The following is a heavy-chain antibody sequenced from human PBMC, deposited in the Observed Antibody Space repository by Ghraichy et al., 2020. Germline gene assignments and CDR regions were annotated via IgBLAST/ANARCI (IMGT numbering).Heavy chain of an antibody. CDR1: GASFTSHY. V-gene: IGHV4-59*11. CDR3: SRDNEGTA. Sequence: SETLSLTCTVSGASFTSHYWSWIRQPPGERLEWIGYVSKTGSTNYNPSLGSRVTMALDKSKNQVPLRLTSVTAADTAIYYCSRDNEGTAWGQGVLVTVSS. CDR2: VSKTGST. D-gene: IGHD3/OR15-3a*01. J-gene: IGHJ5*02.